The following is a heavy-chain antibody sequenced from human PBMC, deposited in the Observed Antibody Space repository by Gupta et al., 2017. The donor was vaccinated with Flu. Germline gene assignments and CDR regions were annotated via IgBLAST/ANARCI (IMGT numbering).Heavy chain of an antibody. J-gene: IGHJ6*02. D-gene: IGHD2-8*01. CDR2: IRILGSTI. Sequence: PGKGLEWVSYIRILGSTIYYADSVKGRFTISRDNAKHSLYQQMNSLRAEDTAVYYCARVSGDCTNGVCSGIDNYYYGMDVWGQGTTVTVSS. V-gene: IGHV3-11*01. CDR3: ARVSGDCTNGVCSGIDNYYYGMDV.